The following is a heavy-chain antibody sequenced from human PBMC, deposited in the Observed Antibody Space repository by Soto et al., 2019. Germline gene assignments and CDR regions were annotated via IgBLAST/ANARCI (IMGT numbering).Heavy chain of an antibody. Sequence: QVQLQQWGAGLLKPSETLSLTCAVYGGSFSGYYWSWIRQPPGKGLEWIGEINHSGSTNYNPSLKSRVTISVDTSKNQFSLKLSSVTAADTAVYYCARGAPTSAYYYDSSGYYYPDYWGQGTLVTVSS. V-gene: IGHV4-34*01. CDR1: GGSFSGYY. CDR3: ARGAPTSAYYYDSSGYYYPDY. D-gene: IGHD3-22*01. J-gene: IGHJ4*02. CDR2: INHSGST.